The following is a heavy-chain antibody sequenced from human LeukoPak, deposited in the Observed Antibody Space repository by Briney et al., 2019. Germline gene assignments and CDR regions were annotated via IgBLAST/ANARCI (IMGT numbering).Heavy chain of an antibody. CDR3: AKTGLAYQWELDY. Sequence: GGSLRLSCAASGFTFSSYEKNWVRQAPGKGLEWVSAISGSGGSTYYADSVKGRFTISRDNSKNTLYLQMNSLRAEDTAVYYCAKTGLAYQWELDYWGQGTLVTISS. D-gene: IGHD1-26*01. CDR2: ISGSGGST. CDR1: GFTFSSYE. J-gene: IGHJ4*02. V-gene: IGHV3-23*01.